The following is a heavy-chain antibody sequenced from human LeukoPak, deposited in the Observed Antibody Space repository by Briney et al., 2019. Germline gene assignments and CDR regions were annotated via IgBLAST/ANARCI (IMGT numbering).Heavy chain of an antibody. J-gene: IGHJ4*02. D-gene: IGHD3-10*01. Sequence: GGSLRLSCAASGFTFSSYAMSWVRQAPGKGLEWVSAIGGSGGSTYYADSVKGRFTISRDNSKNTLYLQMNSLRAEDTAVYYCAKDRRDPMVRGVLDYWGQGTLVTVSS. CDR2: IGGSGGST. CDR1: GFTFSSYA. CDR3: AKDRRDPMVRGVLDY. V-gene: IGHV3-23*01.